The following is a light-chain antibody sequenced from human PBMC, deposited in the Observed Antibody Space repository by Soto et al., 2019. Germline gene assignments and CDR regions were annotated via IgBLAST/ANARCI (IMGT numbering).Light chain of an antibody. CDR3: QQRRYWPVT. CDR2: DAS. J-gene: IGKJ1*01. CDR1: QSVSSY. V-gene: IGKV3-11*01. Sequence: EIVLTQSPAILSMSPGERATLSCRASQSVSSYFAWYQQKPGQAPRLLTYDASNRATGVPARFSGSGSGTDFTLTISSLEPEDFAVYYCQQRRYWPVTFGQGTKVEIK.